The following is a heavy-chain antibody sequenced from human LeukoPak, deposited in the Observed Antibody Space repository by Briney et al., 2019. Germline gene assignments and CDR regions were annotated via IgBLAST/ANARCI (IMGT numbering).Heavy chain of an antibody. CDR1: GFTVSSNY. J-gene: IGHJ4*02. CDR2: IYSGGST. D-gene: IGHD3-9*01. V-gene: IGHV3-66*01. Sequence: GGSLRLSCAASGFTVSSNYMSWVRQAPGKGLEWVSIIYSGGSTYYADSVKGRFIISRDNSKNTLYLQMNSLRAEDTAVYYCARVTGYYGLDYWGQGTLVTVSS. CDR3: ARVTGYYGLDY.